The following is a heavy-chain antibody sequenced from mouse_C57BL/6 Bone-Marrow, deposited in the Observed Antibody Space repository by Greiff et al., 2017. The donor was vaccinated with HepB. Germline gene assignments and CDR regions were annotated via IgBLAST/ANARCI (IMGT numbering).Heavy chain of an antibody. CDR2: ISYDGSN. CDR1: GYSITSGYY. CDR3: ASRWLLRYAMDY. Sequence: VQLQQSGPGLVKPSQSLSLTCSVTGYSITSGYYWNWIRQFPGNKLEWMGYISYDGSNNFNPSLKNRISITRDTSKNQFFLKLNSVTTEDTATYYCASRWLLRYAMDYWGQGTSVTVSS. J-gene: IGHJ4*01. D-gene: IGHD2-3*01. V-gene: IGHV3-6*01.